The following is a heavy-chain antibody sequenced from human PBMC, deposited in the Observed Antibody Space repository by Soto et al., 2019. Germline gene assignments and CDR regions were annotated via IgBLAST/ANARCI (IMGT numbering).Heavy chain of an antibody. CDR1: GGTFNNYA. J-gene: IGHJ4*02. D-gene: IGHD2-8*02. CDR3: ARWGGLSCSGAVCFKKPFDY. CDR2: IIPISGTT. V-gene: IGHV1-69*06. Sequence: QVQLVQSGAEVKRPESSMKVSCKPSGGTFNNYAINWVRQAPGQGLEWMGAIIPISGTTKYAQKFQGRGTITADKSTSTVYMDLSSLRSEDTAVYYCARWGGLSCSGAVCFKKPFDYWGQGPLVTVSS.